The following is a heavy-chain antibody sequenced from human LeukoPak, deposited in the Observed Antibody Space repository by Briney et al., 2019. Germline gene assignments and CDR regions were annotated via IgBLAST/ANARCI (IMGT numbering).Heavy chain of an antibody. V-gene: IGHV3-23*01. J-gene: IGHJ4*02. CDR2: MSGVGGNT. CDR1: GFIFSSYA. CDR3: AKTSRWERDYFDY. D-gene: IGHD5-24*01. Sequence: GGSLRLSCAGSGFIFSSYAMGWVRQAPGKGLEWVSAMSGVGGNTFYTDSVRGRFTISRDNSKNTLYLQMNSLRAEDTAIYYCAKTSRWERDYFDYWGQGTLVTVSS.